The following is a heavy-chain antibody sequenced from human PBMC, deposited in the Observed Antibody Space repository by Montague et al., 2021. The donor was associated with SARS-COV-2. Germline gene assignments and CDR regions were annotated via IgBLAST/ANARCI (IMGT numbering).Heavy chain of an antibody. V-gene: IGHV6-1*01. CDR2: TYYRSKWYN. CDR3: ARGADRYYCYGMDV. Sequence: CAISGDSVSSNSAAWNWIRQSPSRGREWLGRTYYRSKWYNEYAVSVNSRITINPDTSKNQFSLQVNSVTPEDTAVYYCARGADRYYCYGMDVWGQGTTVNVSS. CDR1: GDSVSSNSAA. D-gene: IGHD6-19*01. J-gene: IGHJ6*02.